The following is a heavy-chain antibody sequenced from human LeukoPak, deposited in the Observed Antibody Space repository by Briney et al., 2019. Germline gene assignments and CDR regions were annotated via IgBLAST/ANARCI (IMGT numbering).Heavy chain of an antibody. V-gene: IGHV3-48*01. Sequence: GGSLRLSCAASGFTFSSYSMNWVRQAPGKGLEWVSYISSSSSTIYYADSVKGRFTISRDNAKNSLYLQMNSLRAEDTAVYYCARGDGRGYGGDFDYWGQGTLVTVSS. J-gene: IGHJ4*02. CDR1: GFTFSSYS. CDR3: ARGDGRGYGGDFDY. D-gene: IGHD4-23*01. CDR2: ISSSSSTI.